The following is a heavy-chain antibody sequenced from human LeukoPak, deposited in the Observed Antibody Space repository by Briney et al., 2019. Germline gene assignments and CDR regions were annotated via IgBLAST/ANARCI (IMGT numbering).Heavy chain of an antibody. CDR3: ARDQGAFDI. CDR2: ISYDGSNK. V-gene: IGHV3-30-3*01. Sequence: GGSLRLSCAASGFTFSSHAMHWVRQAPGKGLEWVAVISYDGSNKYYADSVKGRFTISRDNSKNTLYLQMNSLRAEDTAVYYCARDQGAFDIWGQGTMVTVSS. J-gene: IGHJ3*02. CDR1: GFTFSSHA.